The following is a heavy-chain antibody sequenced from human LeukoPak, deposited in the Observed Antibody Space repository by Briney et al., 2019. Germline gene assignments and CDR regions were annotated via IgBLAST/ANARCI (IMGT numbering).Heavy chain of an antibody. Sequence: PSETLSLTCTVSGGSISSYYWSWIRQPPGKGLEWIRYIYYSGSTNYNPSLKSRVTISVDTSKNQFSLKLSSVTAADTAVYYCARAGSITMVRDHYYGMDVWGQGTTVTVSS. V-gene: IGHV4-59*01. CDR1: GGSISSYY. CDR3: ARAGSITMVRDHYYGMDV. CDR2: IYYSGST. J-gene: IGHJ6*02. D-gene: IGHD3-10*01.